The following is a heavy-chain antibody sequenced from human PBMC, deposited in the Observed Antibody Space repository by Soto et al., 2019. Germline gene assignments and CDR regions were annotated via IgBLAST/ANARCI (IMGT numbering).Heavy chain of an antibody. D-gene: IGHD2-15*01. CDR3: VRDSRTGCSSINCYMH. Sequence: QLQLRESGPGLVQPWGTLSLTCDVSGDSLTNNHWWSWVRQAPGKGLEWIGEIWHTGRPNYNPSLKSRVAISIVKSKNQFSLKLSSVTAADTAVYYCVRDSRTGCSSINCYMHWGQGTLVTVSS. J-gene: IGHJ4*02. V-gene: IGHV4-4*02. CDR2: IWHTGRP. CDR1: GDSLTNNHW.